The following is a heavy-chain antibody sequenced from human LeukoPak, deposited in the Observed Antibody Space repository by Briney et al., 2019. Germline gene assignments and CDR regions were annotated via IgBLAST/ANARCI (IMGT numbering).Heavy chain of an antibody. D-gene: IGHD3-22*01. J-gene: IGHJ4*02. Sequence: ASVKVSCKASGYTFTGYYMHWVRQAPGQGLEWMGRINPNSGGTNYARKFQGRVTMTRDTSISTAYMELSRLKSDDTAVYYCASVTYYDSSGYYLGDYWGQGTLVTVSS. CDR2: INPNSGGT. V-gene: IGHV1-2*06. CDR1: GYTFTGYY. CDR3: ASVTYYDSSGYYLGDY.